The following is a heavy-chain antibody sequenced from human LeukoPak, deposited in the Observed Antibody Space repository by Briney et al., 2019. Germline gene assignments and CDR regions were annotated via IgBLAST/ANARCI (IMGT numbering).Heavy chain of an antibody. CDR3: ASLHAFDI. J-gene: IGHJ3*02. CDR2: ISYDGSNK. Sequence: PGGSLRLSCAASGFTFSSYGMHWVRQAPGKGLEWVAVISYDGSNKYYADSVKGRFTISRDNSKNTLYLQMNSLRAEDTAVYYCASLHAFDIWGQGTMVTVSS. CDR1: GFTFSSYG. D-gene: IGHD5/OR15-5a*01. V-gene: IGHV3-30*03.